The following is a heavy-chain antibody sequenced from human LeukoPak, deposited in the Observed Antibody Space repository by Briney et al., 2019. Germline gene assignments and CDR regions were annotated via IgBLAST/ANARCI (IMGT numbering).Heavy chain of an antibody. CDR2: IYYSGST. CDR3: ARDSGTTGEVKFDP. D-gene: IGHD3-10*01. V-gene: IGHV4-59*11. CDR1: GGPISSHY. J-gene: IGHJ5*02. Sequence: SETLSLTCTVSGGPISSHYWSWLRQPPGKGLEWIGYIYYSGSTNYNPSLKSRVTMSIDTSNNQFSLRLRFVTAADTAVYHCARDSGTTGEVKFDPWGQGTLVTVSS.